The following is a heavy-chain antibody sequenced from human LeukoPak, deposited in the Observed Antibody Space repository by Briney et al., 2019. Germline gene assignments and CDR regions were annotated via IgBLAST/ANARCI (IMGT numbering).Heavy chain of an antibody. CDR1: GYSITNGYY. CDR3: ARQHDSYYYYYVDV. D-gene: IGHD3-3*01. CDR2: LYHSGSI. J-gene: IGHJ6*03. V-gene: IGHV4-38-2*01. Sequence: SETLSLTCDVSGYSITNGYYWVWLRQPPGKGLEWIGSLYHSGSIYYNPSLKSRVTMSVDTSKNQFSLRLSFVTAADTAVYYCARQHDSYYYYYVDVWGKGTTVTVSS.